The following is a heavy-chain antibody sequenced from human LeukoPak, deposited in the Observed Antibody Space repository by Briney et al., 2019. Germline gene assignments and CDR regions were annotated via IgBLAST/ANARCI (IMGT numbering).Heavy chain of an antibody. CDR2: ISYDGSNK. Sequence: PGGSLRLSCAASGFTFSSYGMHWVRQAPGKGLEWVAVISYDGSNKYYADSVKGRFTISRDNSKNTLYLQMNSLRAEDTAVYYCARGEVEDTVDYWGQGTLVTVSS. J-gene: IGHJ4*02. CDR3: ARGEVEDTVDY. V-gene: IGHV3-30*03. D-gene: IGHD5-18*01. CDR1: GFTFSSYG.